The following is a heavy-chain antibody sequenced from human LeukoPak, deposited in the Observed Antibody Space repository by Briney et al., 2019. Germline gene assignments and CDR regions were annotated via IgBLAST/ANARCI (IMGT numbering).Heavy chain of an antibody. CDR2: IYYSGST. D-gene: IGHD2-8*02. Sequence: SETLSLTCTVSGGSISSSSYYWGWIRQPPGKGLEWIGSIYYSGSTYYNPSLKSRVTISVDTSKNQFSLKLGSVTAADTAVYYCARLGAPVAVYAINYWGQGTLVTVSS. CDR3: ARLGAPVAVYAINY. V-gene: IGHV4-39*01. J-gene: IGHJ4*02. CDR1: GGSISSSSYY.